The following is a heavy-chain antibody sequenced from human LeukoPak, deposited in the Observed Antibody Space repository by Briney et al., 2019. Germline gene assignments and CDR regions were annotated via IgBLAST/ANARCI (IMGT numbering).Heavy chain of an antibody. CDR2: ISYDGSNK. J-gene: IGHJ4*02. D-gene: IGHD1-26*01. V-gene: IGHV3-30*18. CDR3: AKDLGIVGATTMVY. CDR1: GFTFSSCG. Sequence: GGSLRLSCAASGFTFSSCGMHWVRQAPGKGLEWVAVISYDGSNKYYADSVKGRFTISRDNSKNTLYLQMNSLRAEDTAVYYCAKDLGIVGATTMVYWGQGTLVTVSS.